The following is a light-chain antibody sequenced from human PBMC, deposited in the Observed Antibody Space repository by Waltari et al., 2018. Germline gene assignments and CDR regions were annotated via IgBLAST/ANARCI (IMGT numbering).Light chain of an antibody. CDR1: SRDVGGYKF. V-gene: IGLV2-8*01. CDR2: EGN. CDR3: SSYAGSNNLERV. Sequence: QSALTQPPSASGSPGQSVTISCTGTSRDVGGYKFVSWYQQHPGKAPKPMIYEGNKRPSWVPDRFSGSKSGNRASLTVSGLQAEDEADYYCSSYAGSNNLERVFGGGTKLTVL. J-gene: IGLJ2*01.